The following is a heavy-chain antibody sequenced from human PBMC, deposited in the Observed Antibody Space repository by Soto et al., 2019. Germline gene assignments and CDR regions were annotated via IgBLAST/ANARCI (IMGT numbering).Heavy chain of an antibody. CDR3: AKDIAAAGLYYYYGMDV. Sequence: QVQLVESGGGVVQPGRSLRLSCAASGFTFSSYGMHWVRQAPGKGLEWVAVIWYDGSNKYYADSVKGRFTISRDNSKNTLYLQMNSLRAEDTAVYYCAKDIAAAGLYYYYGMDVWCQGTTVTVSS. J-gene: IGHJ6*02. CDR1: GFTFSSYG. CDR2: IWYDGSNK. D-gene: IGHD6-13*01. V-gene: IGHV3-33*06.